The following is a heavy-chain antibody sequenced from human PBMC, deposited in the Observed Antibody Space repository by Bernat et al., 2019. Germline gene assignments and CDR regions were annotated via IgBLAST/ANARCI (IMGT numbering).Heavy chain of an antibody. CDR2: IWYDGSNK. V-gene: IGHV3-33*08. CDR3: AREGQQLAYYFDY. CDR1: GFTFSSYA. D-gene: IGHD6-13*01. J-gene: IGHJ4*02. Sequence: QVQLVESGGGVVQPGRSLRLSCAASGFTFSSYAMHWVRQAPGKGLEWVAVIWYDGSNKYYADSVKGRFTISRDNSKNTLYLQMNSLRAEDTAVYYCAREGQQLAYYFDYWGQGTLVTVSS.